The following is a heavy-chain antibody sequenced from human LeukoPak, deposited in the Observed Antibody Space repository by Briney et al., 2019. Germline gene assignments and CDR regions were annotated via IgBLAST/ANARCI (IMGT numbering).Heavy chain of an antibody. D-gene: IGHD1-26*01. Sequence: GGSLRLSCAASGFTFSSYAMHWVRQAPGKGLEWVAVISYDGSNKYYADSVKGRFTISRDNSKNTLYLQMNSLRAEDTAVYYCARVRKWELFGRDAFDIWGQGTMVTVSS. J-gene: IGHJ3*02. V-gene: IGHV3-30-3*01. CDR3: ARVRKWELFGRDAFDI. CDR1: GFTFSSYA. CDR2: ISYDGSNK.